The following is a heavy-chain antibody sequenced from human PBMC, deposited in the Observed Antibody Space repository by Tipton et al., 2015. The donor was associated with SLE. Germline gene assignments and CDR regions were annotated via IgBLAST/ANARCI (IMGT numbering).Heavy chain of an antibody. J-gene: IGHJ4*02. V-gene: IGHV4-34*01. D-gene: IGHD1-7*01. CDR1: GGSLSGYY. Sequence: TLSLTCAVYGGSLSGYYWSWIRQPPGKGLEWIGEINHSGSTNYNPSLKSRVTISVDTSKNQFSLKLNSVTAADTAVYHCTRVPRYNWNYIADWGQGTLVSVSS. CDR3: TRVPRYNWNYIAD. CDR2: INHSGST.